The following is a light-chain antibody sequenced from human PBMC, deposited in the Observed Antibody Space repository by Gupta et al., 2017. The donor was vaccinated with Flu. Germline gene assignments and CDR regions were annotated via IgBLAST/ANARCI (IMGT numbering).Light chain of an antibody. Sequence: QPVPTQPLSLSRAPGQRVTMSCAGRTPNIGAGYDVHWYQQLPGTAPKLLTYGNSNRPSGVPDRFSGSKSGTSASLAITGLQAEDEADYYCQSYDSSLSGSVFGGGTKLTVL. CDR1: TPNIGAGYD. CDR2: GNS. V-gene: IGLV1-40*01. J-gene: IGLJ3*02. CDR3: QSYDSSLSGSV.